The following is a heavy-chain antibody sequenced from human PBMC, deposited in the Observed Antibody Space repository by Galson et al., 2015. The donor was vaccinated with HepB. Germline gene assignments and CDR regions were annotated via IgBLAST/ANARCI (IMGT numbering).Heavy chain of an antibody. J-gene: IGHJ3*02. V-gene: IGHV3-30*03. CDR3: ARGSSGWHFGGNDAFDI. CDR2: ISYDGSNK. D-gene: IGHD6-19*01. Sequence: SLRLSCAASGFTFSSYWMSWVRQAPGKGLEWVAVISYDGSNKYYADSVKGRFTISRDNSKNTLYLQMNSLRAEDTAVYYCARGSSGWHFGGNDAFDIWGQGTMVTVSS. CDR1: GFTFSSYW.